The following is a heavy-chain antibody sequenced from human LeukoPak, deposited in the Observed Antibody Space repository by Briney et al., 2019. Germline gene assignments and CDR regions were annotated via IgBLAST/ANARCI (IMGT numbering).Heavy chain of an antibody. D-gene: IGHD6-25*01. J-gene: IGHJ4*02. V-gene: IGHV3-30*02. CDR2: IRRDGSHK. CDR1: GFAFNDFA. Sequence: GGSLRLSCAASGFAFNDFAMYWVRKAPAKGLDWVAIIRRDGSHKYYSHSIKGRFTISRDNSKNTLYLQMSSRRAEDTAVYYCAKSSIMFAAGRLGSIDFWGQGTLVTVSS. CDR3: AKSSIMFAAGRLGSIDF.